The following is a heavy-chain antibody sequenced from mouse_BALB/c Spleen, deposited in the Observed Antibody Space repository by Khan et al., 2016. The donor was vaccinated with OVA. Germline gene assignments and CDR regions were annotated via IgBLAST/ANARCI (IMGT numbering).Heavy chain of an antibody. J-gene: IGHJ4*01. CDR2: ISSTGST. V-gene: IGHV3-2*02. CDR3: ARSLYYNYGYALDY. Sequence: EVQLVESGPGLVKPSQSLSLTCTVTGYSITNDYAWNWIRQFPGNKLEWMGYISSTGSTSYNPSLKSRISITRDTSKNQFFLQLRSVTSGDTATYYCARSLYYNYGYALDYWGRGTSVTVSS. CDR1: GYSITNDYA. D-gene: IGHD2-4*01.